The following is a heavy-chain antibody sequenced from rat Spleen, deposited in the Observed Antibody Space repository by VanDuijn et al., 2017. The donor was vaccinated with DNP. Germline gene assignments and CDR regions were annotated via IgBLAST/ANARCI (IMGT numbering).Heavy chain of an antibody. CDR3: ASRPPPTRGPFAY. Sequence: EVQLVESGGGLVQPGRSLKLSCAVSRITFSDHNMAWVRQAPKKGLEWVATISCDGSDTYYRDSVKGRFNISRDNAKSTLYLQMDSLRSEDTSTYYCASRPPPTRGPFAYWGQGVTVTVSS. J-gene: IGHJ2*01. D-gene: IGHD1-4*01. CDR2: ISCDGSDT. CDR1: RITFSDHN. V-gene: IGHV5-7*01.